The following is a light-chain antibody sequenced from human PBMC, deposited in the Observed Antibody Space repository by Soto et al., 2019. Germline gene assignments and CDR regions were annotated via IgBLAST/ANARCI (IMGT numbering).Light chain of an antibody. CDR2: GAS. J-gene: IGKJ4*01. CDR3: QQYSSSPLT. CDR1: ESVSDNY. V-gene: IGKV3-20*01. Sequence: EIVLTQSPGTLSLSPGERATLSCRASESVSDNYLAWYQQRSGHAPRLVIYGASSRASAVPDLFSGSGSGADFTLTISRLDPDDLAVYYCQQYSSSPLTFGGGTKVEIK.